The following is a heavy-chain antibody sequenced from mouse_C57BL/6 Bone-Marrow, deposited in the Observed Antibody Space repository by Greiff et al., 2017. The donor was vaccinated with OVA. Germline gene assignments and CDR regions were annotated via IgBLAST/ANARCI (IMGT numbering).Heavy chain of an antibody. CDR1: GYTFTSYG. CDR3: ARSYYGSSYGD. D-gene: IGHD1-1*01. Sequence: VQLQQSGAELARPGASVKLSCKASGYTFTSYGISWVKQRTGQGLEWIGEIYPRSGNTYYNEKFKGTATLTADKSSSTAYMELRSLTSEDSAVYFCARSYYGSSYGDWGQGTTLTVSS. J-gene: IGHJ2*01. CDR2: IYPRSGNT. V-gene: IGHV1-81*01.